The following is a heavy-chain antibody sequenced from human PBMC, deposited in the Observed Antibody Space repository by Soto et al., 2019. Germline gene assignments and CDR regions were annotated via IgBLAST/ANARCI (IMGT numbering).Heavy chain of an antibody. CDR3: AKGFGSSSWHYFAY. CDR1: GFTFTGFA. J-gene: IGHJ4*02. Sequence: EVQLLESGGSLVQPGGSLRLSCAASGFTFTGFAMSWVRQAPGKGLEWVTSISISGGSTYYADSVKGRFTISRDKSRNTLFLQMNSLRDEDTAMYYCAKGFGSSSWHYFAYWGQGTLVTVSS. D-gene: IGHD6-13*01. V-gene: IGHV3-23*01. CDR2: ISISGGST.